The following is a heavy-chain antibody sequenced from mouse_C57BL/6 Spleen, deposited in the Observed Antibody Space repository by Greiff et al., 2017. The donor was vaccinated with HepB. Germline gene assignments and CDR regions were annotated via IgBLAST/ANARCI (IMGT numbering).Heavy chain of an antibody. Sequence: EVQLVESGPELVKPGASVKISCKASGYSFTGYYMNWVKQSPEKSLEWIGEINPSTGGTTYNQKFKAKATLTVDKSSSTAYMQLKSLTSEDSAVYYCARSQGVVGYFDVWGTGTTVTVSS. CDR1: GYSFTGYY. CDR2: INPSTGGT. CDR3: ARSQGVVGYFDV. J-gene: IGHJ1*03. V-gene: IGHV1-42*01. D-gene: IGHD1-1*01.